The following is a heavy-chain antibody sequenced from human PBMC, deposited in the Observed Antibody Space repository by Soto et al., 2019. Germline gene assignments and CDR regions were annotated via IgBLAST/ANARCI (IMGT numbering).Heavy chain of an antibody. CDR2: ISGYNDNT. D-gene: IGHD6-19*01. V-gene: IGHV1-18*01. J-gene: IGHJ6*02. CDR1: GYPFSNYG. Sequence: ASVKVSFKASGYPFSNYGISWVRQAPGQGLEWMGWISGYNDNTYYAQTFQGRVTMTIETSTTTSLELRSLKSNDTAVYYCARDQSSGWYGKDSGLDVWGQGTTVTVSS. CDR3: ARDQSSGWYGKDSGLDV.